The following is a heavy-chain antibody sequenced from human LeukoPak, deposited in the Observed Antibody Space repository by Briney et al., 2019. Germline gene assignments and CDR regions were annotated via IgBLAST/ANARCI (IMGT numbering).Heavy chain of an antibody. V-gene: IGHV1-18*01. CDR3: ARGSVVGTRFLYAFDI. CDR2: ISAYNGNT. D-gene: IGHD1-26*01. J-gene: IGHJ3*02. CDR1: GYTFTSYA. Sequence: ASVKVSCKASGYTFTSYAMNWVRQAPGQGLEWMGWISAYNGNTNYAQKLQGRVTMTTDTSTSTAYMELRSLRSDDTAVYYCARGSVVGTRFLYAFDIWGQGTMVTVSS.